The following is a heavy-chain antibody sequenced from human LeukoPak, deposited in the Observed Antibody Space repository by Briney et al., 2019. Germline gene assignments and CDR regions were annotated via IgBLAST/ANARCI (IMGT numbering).Heavy chain of an antibody. D-gene: IGHD3-16*01. Sequence: GGSLRLSCAASGFTLSSFWMGWGRQAPRKGLEWVANIKEDESAKFYADSVRGRFTISRDNAKNSVYLQMNNLRVEDTAVYYCARAVDVADYWGRGTLVTVSS. CDR1: GFTLSSFW. J-gene: IGHJ4*02. CDR2: IKEDESAK. V-gene: IGHV3-7*01. CDR3: ARAVDVADY.